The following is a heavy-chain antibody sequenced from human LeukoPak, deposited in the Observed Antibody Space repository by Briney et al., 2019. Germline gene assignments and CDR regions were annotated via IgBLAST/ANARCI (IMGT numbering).Heavy chain of an antibody. CDR3: ARVAFGLYVMDV. CDR2: ISSDSSYI. Sequence: GGSLRLSCAASGFTFSSYGMHWVRQAPGKGLEWVSSISSDSSYIFYADSLKGRFTISRDNAKNSLYLQMISLRAEDTAVYYCARVAFGLYVMDVWGQGTTVAVSS. D-gene: IGHD3/OR15-3a*01. J-gene: IGHJ6*02. V-gene: IGHV3-21*06. CDR1: GFTFSSYG.